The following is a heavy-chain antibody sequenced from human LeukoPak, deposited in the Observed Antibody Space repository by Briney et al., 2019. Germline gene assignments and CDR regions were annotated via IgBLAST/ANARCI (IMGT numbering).Heavy chain of an antibody. CDR1: GFTFSSYA. J-gene: IGHJ6*02. Sequence: GGSLRLSCAASGFTFSSYAMSWARQAPGKGLEWVSAISGSGGSTYYADSVKGRFTISRDNSKNTLYLQMNSLRAEDTAVYYCAKETDQYYYYGMDVWGQGTTVTVSS. CDR3: AKETDQYYYYGMDV. V-gene: IGHV3-23*01. CDR2: ISGSGGST.